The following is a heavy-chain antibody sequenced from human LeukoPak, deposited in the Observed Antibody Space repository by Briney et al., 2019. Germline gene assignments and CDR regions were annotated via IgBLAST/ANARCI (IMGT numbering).Heavy chain of an antibody. D-gene: IGHD6-6*01. J-gene: IGHJ6*02. CDR3: ARGNRLEYSSSFHYYYGMDV. Sequence: SETLSLTCAVYGGSFSGYYWSWIRQPPGKGLEWIGEINHSGSTNYNPSLKSRVTISVDTSKNQFSLKLSSVTAADTAVYYCARGNRLEYSSSFHYYYGMDVWGQGTTVTVSS. CDR2: INHSGST. V-gene: IGHV4-34*01. CDR1: GGSFSGYY.